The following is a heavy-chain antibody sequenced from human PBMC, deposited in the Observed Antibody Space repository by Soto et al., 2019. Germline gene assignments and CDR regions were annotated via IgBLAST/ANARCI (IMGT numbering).Heavy chain of an antibody. CDR1: GGSISGSY. J-gene: IGHJ4*02. D-gene: IGHD6-19*01. CDR2: VYYTGST. CDR3: ARSVAVPGAHIDY. V-gene: IGHV4-59*01. Sequence: LSLTCSVSGGSISGSYWSWIRQSPGKGLEWLGYVYYTGSTNYSPSLRSRVSISVDTSKNEFTLRLSSVTAADTAVYFCARSVAVPGAHIDYWGQGTQVTVSS.